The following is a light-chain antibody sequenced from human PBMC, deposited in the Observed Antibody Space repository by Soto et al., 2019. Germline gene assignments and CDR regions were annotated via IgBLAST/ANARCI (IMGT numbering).Light chain of an antibody. V-gene: IGLV2-14*01. J-gene: IGLJ1*01. Sequence: SALAQPASVSGSPGQSITISCTGTSSDVGNYNYVSWYQQHPGKAPQLMIFQVSNRASGVSNRFSGSKSGDTASLTISGLQAEDEADYYCSSYTNSSTLYVVGTGTKVTVL. CDR1: SSDVGNYNY. CDR3: SSYTNSSTLYV. CDR2: QVS.